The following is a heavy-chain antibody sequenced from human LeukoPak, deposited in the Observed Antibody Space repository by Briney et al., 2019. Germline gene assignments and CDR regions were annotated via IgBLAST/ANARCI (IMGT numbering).Heavy chain of an antibody. J-gene: IGHJ6*03. V-gene: IGHV1-69*13. CDR1: GGSFSTHA. CDR3: GASTVTVTYYYMAV. Sequence: ASVKVSCKAAGGSFSTHAIIWVRQAPGQGLEWMGGIIPVLGTTNSAQRFQDRLSLTAGESTGTASMELTSLRPEDSAVYYCGASTVTVTYYYMAVWGKGTTITVSS. CDR2: IIPVLGTT. D-gene: IGHD2-21*02.